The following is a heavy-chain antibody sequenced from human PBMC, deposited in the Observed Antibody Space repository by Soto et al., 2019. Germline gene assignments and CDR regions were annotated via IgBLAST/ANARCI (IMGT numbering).Heavy chain of an antibody. D-gene: IGHD3-3*01. CDR2: IIPIFGTA. Sequence: GASLKVSCKASGGTFRSYAISWVRQAPGQGLEWMGGIIPIFGTATYAQKFQGRGKITADESTSTAYIELSSMRSEDTAVDYCASRTYVLRFLEWLPHKDWLQYGMDVWGQGTTVTVSS. V-gene: IGHV1-69*13. CDR1: GGTFRSYA. J-gene: IGHJ6*02. CDR3: ASRTYVLRFLEWLPHKDWLQYGMDV.